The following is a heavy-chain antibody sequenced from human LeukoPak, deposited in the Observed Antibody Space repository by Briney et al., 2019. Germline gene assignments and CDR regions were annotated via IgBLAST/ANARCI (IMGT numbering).Heavy chain of an antibody. J-gene: IGHJ5*02. V-gene: IGHV4-59*01. D-gene: IGHD2-15*01. CDR2: LSKSGNT. CDR1: GGSISSYY. CDR3: ARDMKSDPYCSGGSCYSGSGFDP. Sequence: SETLSLTCTVSGGSISSYYWSWIRLPPGKGLEWVGYLSKSGNTNYSPSLKSRVTIFGDTSKNQFFLKLSSVTAADTAVYYCARDMKSDPYCSGGSCYSGSGFDPWGQGTLVTVSS.